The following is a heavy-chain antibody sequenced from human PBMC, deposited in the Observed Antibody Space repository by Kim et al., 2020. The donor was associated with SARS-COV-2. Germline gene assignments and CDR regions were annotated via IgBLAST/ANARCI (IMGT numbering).Heavy chain of an antibody. J-gene: IGHJ6*03. CDR1: GGTFSSYA. D-gene: IGHD6-13*01. Sequence: SVKVSCKASGGTFSSYAISWVRQAPGQGLEWMGGIIPIFGTANYAQKFQGRVTITADESTSTAYMELSSLRSEDTAVDYCARHSPYSSRGYYYYYMDVWGKGTTVTVSS. V-gene: IGHV1-69*13. CDR2: IIPIFGTA. CDR3: ARHSPYSSRGYYYYYMDV.